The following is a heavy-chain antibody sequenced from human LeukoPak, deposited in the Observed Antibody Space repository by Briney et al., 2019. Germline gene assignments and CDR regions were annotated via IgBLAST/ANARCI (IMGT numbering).Heavy chain of an antibody. CDR3: ARDRGWELRWFELDY. J-gene: IGHJ4*02. CDR1: GYTFTSYY. Sequence: ASQKVSCKASGYTFTSYYMHWVRHAPGQGLERMGIINPSGGSTSYAQKFQGRVTMTRDMSTSTVYIELSSLRSEDTAVYYCARDRGWELRWFELDYWGQGTLVTVSS. CDR2: INPSGGST. V-gene: IGHV1-46*01. D-gene: IGHD1-26*01.